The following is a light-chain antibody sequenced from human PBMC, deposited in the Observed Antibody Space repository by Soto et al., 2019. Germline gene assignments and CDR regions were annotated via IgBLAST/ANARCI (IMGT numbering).Light chain of an antibody. CDR2: GAS. CDR1: QSVLGTF. CDR3: QQYGTSPWA. J-gene: IGKJ1*01. V-gene: IGKV3-20*01. Sequence: VMTQAPATLSLSPGERATLSCRASQSVLGTFLAWYQQLPGQAPRLLLYGASSRAPGIPDRFSGSGSGTDFSLTISRLEPEDFAVYYCQQYGTSPWAFGQGTKVESK.